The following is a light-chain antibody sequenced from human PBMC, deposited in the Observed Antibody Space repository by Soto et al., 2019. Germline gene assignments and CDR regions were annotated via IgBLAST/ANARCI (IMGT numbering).Light chain of an antibody. Sequence: EIVMTQSPATLSVSPGESAILSCSASQSIRTNVAWYQQSPGQAPRLLIYGASTRATDIPARFSGSGSGTEFTLTISSLQSEDFAIYYCQQYNNWTSITFGQGTRLEF. V-gene: IGKV3-15*01. CDR3: QQYNNWTSIT. CDR1: QSIRTN. CDR2: GAS. J-gene: IGKJ5*01.